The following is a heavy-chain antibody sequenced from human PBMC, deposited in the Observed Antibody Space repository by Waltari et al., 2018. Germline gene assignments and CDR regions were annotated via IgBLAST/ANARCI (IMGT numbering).Heavy chain of an antibody. CDR2: IYYSGST. J-gene: IGHJ5*02. V-gene: IGHV4-59*01. D-gene: IGHD6-6*01. CDR1: GGSISSYY. Sequence: QVQLQESGPGLVKPSETLSLTCTVSGGSISSYYWSWIRQPPGKGLEWIGYIYYSGSTHDNPPLKSRVTISVDTSKNQFSLKLSSVTAADTAVYYCARAGRPSYSSSSSWFDPWGQGTLVTVSS. CDR3: ARAGRPSYSSSSSWFDP.